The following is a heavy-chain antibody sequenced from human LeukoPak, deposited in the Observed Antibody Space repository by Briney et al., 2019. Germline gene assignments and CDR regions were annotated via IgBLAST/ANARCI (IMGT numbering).Heavy chain of an antibody. CDR3: AREDTKVGATTFDY. Sequence: SVKVSCKDSGGTFSSYAISWVRQAPGQGLEWMGGIIPIFGTANYAQKFQGRVTITTDESTSTAYMELSSLRSEDTAVYYCAREDTKVGATTFDYWGQGTLVTVSS. CDR1: GGTFSSYA. CDR2: IIPIFGTA. V-gene: IGHV1-69*05. D-gene: IGHD1-26*01. J-gene: IGHJ4*02.